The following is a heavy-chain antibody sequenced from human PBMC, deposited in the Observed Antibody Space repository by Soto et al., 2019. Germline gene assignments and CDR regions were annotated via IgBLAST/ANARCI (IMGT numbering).Heavy chain of an antibody. D-gene: IGHD2-2*01. J-gene: IGHJ4*02. CDR3: ARRDCFSSSCYFKY. V-gene: IGHV1-46*01. Sequence: VSLVQSGAEVKKPGASVKVSCKASGYTFTSYYVHWVRQAPGQGLEWMGIINPSGATTTYAQNFQGRVAMTRDTSTSTVYMELSSLRSEDTAVYYCARRDCFSSSCYFKYWGQGTLVTVSS. CDR2: INPSGATT. CDR1: GYTFTSYY.